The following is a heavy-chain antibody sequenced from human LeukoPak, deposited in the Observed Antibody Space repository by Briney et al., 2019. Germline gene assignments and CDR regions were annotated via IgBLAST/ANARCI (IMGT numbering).Heavy chain of an antibody. V-gene: IGHV4-59*01. J-gene: IGHJ2*01. Sequence: SETLSLTCTVSGGSISSYYWSWIRQPPGKGLEWIGYIYYSGSTNYNPSLKSRVTISVDTSKNQFSLKLSSVTAADTAVYYCARSYCGGDCYSGTLYFDLWGRGTLVTVSS. CDR3: ARSYCGGDCYSGTLYFDL. CDR2: IYYSGST. D-gene: IGHD2-21*02. CDR1: GGSISSYY.